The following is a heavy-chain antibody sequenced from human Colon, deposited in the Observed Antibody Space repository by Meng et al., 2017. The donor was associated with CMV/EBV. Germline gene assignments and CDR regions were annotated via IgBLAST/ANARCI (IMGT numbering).Heavy chain of an antibody. CDR3: ASHVYLTDVYDGLDV. CDR2: IKRDGSEK. D-gene: IGHD2/OR15-2a*01. J-gene: IGHJ6*02. CDR1: GFTFASYG. V-gene: IGHV3-7*01. Sequence: GESLKISCKTSGFTFASYGMTWVRHSPGKGLEWVANIKRDGSEKYYVDSVKGRFTISRDNAKKTLYLDMTSLRPDDTGVYFCASHVYLTDVYDGLDVWGQGTTVTVSS.